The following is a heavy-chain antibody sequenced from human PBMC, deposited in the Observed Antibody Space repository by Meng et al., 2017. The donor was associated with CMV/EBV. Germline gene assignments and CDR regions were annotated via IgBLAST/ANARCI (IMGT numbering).Heavy chain of an antibody. V-gene: IGHV4-38-2*02. CDR3: ARECSSTSCYLY. CDR1: GYSISSGYY. J-gene: IGHJ4*02. CDR2: IYHSGTIYHSEST. D-gene: IGHD2-2*01. Sequence: SDTLSLTCAVSGYSISSGYYWGWIRQPPGKGLEWIGSIYHSGTIYHSESTYYNPSLKSRVTISVDTSKNQFSLKLSSVTAADTAVYYCARECSSTSCYLYWGQGTLVTVSS.